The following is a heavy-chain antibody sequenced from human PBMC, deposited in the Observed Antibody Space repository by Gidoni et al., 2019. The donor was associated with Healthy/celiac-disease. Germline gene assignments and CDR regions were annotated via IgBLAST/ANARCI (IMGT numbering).Heavy chain of an antibody. CDR2: ISYDGSNK. D-gene: IGHD5-18*01. V-gene: IGHV3-30*18. CDR1: GCTLSSYG. J-gene: IGHJ6*02. Sequence: QVQLVVSVGGVVQPGRSLRLSCAASGCTLSSYGMHWGRQAPGKGLVWVAVISYDGSNKYNEESVKGRFTNSRDNSKNELYLQMNSLRAKDTAVYYCAKDRVQLWSTVTLGLHGMDVWGQGTTVTVSS. CDR3: AKDRVQLWSTVTLGLHGMDV.